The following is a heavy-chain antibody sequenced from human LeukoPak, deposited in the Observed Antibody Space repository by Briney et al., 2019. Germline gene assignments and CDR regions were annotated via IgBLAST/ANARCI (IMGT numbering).Heavy chain of an antibody. CDR2: ISYDGSSK. J-gene: IGHJ6*02. Sequence: GRSLRLSCAASGFTFSSYAMHWVRQAPGKGLEWVAVISYDGSSKYYADSVKGRFTISRDNSKNTLYLQMNSLRAEDTAVYYCARDHTRIAVAGTYYYYGMDVWGQGTTVTVSS. CDR3: ARDHTRIAVAGTYYYYGMDV. V-gene: IGHV3-30-3*01. D-gene: IGHD6-19*01. CDR1: GFTFSSYA.